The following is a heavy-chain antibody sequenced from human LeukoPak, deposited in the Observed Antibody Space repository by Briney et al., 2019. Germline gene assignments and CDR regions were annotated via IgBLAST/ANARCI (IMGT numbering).Heavy chain of an antibody. V-gene: IGHV1-46*01. J-gene: IGHJ4*02. CDR3: AREDYYDSSGPMYYFDY. CDR1: GYTFTSYY. D-gene: IGHD3-22*01. Sequence: ASVKVSCKASGYTFTSYYMHWVRQAPGQGLEWMGIINPSGGSTSYAQKFQGRVTMTRDMSTSTAYMELSSLRSEDTAVYYCAREDYYDSSGPMYYFDYWGQGTLVTVSS. CDR2: INPSGGST.